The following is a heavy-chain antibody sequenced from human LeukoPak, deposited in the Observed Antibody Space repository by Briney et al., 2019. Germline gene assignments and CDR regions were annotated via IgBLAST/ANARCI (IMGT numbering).Heavy chain of an antibody. CDR2: IYYSGST. CDR1: GGSISSYY. V-gene: IGHV4-59*01. CDR3: ARVTGYMIEDYFDY. D-gene: IGHD3-22*01. Sequence: SETLSLACTVSGGSISSYYWSWIRQPPGKGLEWIGYIYYSGSTNYNPSLKSRVTISVDTSKNQFSLRLSSVTAADTAVYYCARVTGYMIEDYFDYWGQGTLVTVSS. J-gene: IGHJ4*02.